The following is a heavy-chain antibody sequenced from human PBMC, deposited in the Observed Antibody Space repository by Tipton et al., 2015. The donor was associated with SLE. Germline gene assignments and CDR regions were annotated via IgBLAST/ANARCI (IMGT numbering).Heavy chain of an antibody. V-gene: IGHV1-2*06. CDR2: INPKSGGT. D-gene: IGHD3-10*01. Sequence: QLVQSGAEVKKPGASVKVSCKASGYTFTDYHMHWVRQAPGPGLEWMGRINPKSGGTKFAQQFQGRVTMTRDTSITTAYMELTSLRSDDTAVYYCARDLGFGEYWGQGTLVTVSS. CDR3: ARDLGFGEY. J-gene: IGHJ4*02. CDR1: GYTFTDYH.